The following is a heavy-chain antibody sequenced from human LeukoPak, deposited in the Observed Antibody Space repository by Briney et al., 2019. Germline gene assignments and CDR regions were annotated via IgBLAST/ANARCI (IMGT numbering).Heavy chain of an antibody. CDR3: ARVVISTGYYFDY. CDR2: IYHSGST. CDR1: GGSISSGGYS. Sequence: SETLSLTCAVSGGSISSGGYSWSWIRQPPGKGLEWIGYIYHSGSTYYNPSLKSRVTISVDRSQNQFSLKLSSVTAADTAAYYCARVVISTGYYFDYWGQGTLVTVSS. J-gene: IGHJ4*02. V-gene: IGHV4-30-2*01. D-gene: IGHD3-22*01.